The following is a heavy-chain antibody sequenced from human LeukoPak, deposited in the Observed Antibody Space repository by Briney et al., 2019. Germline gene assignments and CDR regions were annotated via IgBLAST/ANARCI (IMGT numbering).Heavy chain of an antibody. V-gene: IGHV4-4*07. CDR2: THTSGST. D-gene: IGHD3-22*01. CDR1: GGALSGYY. Sequence: SETLSLSCTVSGGALSGYYWSWGPQPAGKGLEGSGRTHTSGSTNYNTSLNSRVTMSVDTSNNQFSLNLSSLSAADTAVYYCARDHDSSDYHAFDIWGQGTTVTVSS. J-gene: IGHJ3*02. CDR3: ARDHDSSDYHAFDI.